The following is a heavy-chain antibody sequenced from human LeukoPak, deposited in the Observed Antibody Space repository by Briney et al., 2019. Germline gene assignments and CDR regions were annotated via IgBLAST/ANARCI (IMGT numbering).Heavy chain of an antibody. CDR1: GDSISSNIYY. V-gene: IGHV4-39*07. CDR2: FHYSGST. D-gene: IGHD3-9*01. Sequence: KPSETLSLTCTVSGDSISSNIYYWAWIRQPPGKGLEWIGSFHYSGSTYYNPSLKSRVTISVDTSKNQFYLKLSSVTAADTAVYYCARAVGSFDWLPLFDYWGQGTLVTVSS. CDR3: ARAVGSFDWLPLFDY. J-gene: IGHJ4*02.